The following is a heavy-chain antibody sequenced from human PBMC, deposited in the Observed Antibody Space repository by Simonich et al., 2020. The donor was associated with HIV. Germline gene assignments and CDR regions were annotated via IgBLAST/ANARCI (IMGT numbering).Heavy chain of an antibody. Sequence: QVQLQQWGAGLLKPSETLSLTCAVYGGSFSGYYWSWIRQPPGKGLEWIGEINHSESTNNNPSLKSRVTISGDTSKNQFSLKLSSVTAADTAVYYCARGFYQRLYYFDYWGQGTLVTVSS. CDR2: INHSEST. CDR1: GGSFSGYY. V-gene: IGHV4-34*01. D-gene: IGHD2-2*01. J-gene: IGHJ4*02. CDR3: ARGFYQRLYYFDY.